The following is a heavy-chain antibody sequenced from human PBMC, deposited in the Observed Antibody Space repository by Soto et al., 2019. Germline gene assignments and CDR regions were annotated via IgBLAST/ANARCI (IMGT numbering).Heavy chain of an antibody. CDR3: ARVERGIAAAGPKNWFDP. CDR1: GRTFSSYA. J-gene: IGHJ5*02. Sequence: QVPLVQSGAEVKKPGSSVKVSCKASGRTFSSYAISWVRQAPGQGLEWMGGIIPIFGTANYAQKFQGRVTITADESTSTAYMELSSLRSEDTAVYYCARVERGIAAAGPKNWFDPWGQGTLVTVSS. V-gene: IGHV1-69*12. CDR2: IIPIFGTA. D-gene: IGHD6-13*01.